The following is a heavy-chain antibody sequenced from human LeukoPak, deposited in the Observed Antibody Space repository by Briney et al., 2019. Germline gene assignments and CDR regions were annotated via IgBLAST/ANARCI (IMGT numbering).Heavy chain of an antibody. J-gene: IGHJ4*02. CDR1: GFTFNIYS. V-gene: IGHV3-21*01. Sequence: SGGSLRLSCAASGFTFNIYSMTWVRQAPGKGLEWVSSIGSSSENIYYADSVRGRFTISRDNAKNSLFLQMSSLRAEDTAVYYCARWTTLTTKALDYWGQGTLVTVS. CDR2: IGSSSENI. D-gene: IGHD4-17*01. CDR3: ARWTTLTTKALDY.